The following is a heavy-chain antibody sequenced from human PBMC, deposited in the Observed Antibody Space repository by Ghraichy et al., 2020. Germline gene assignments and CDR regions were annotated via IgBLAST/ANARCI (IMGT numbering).Heavy chain of an antibody. CDR3: ARDPTTYYYDSAAFG. CDR1: GFTFSSYW. Sequence: GGSLRLSCAASGFTFSSYWMSWVRQAPGKGLEWVANIKQDGSEKYYVDSVKGRFTISRDNAKNSLNLQMNSLRAEDTAVYYCARDPTTYYYDSAAFGWGQGTLVTVYS. J-gene: IGHJ4*02. D-gene: IGHD3-22*01. V-gene: IGHV3-7*01. CDR2: IKQDGSEK.